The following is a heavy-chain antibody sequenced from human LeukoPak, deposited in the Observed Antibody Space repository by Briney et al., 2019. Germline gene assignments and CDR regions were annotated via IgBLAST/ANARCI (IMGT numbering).Heavy chain of an antibody. CDR2: ISGSGGST. Sequence: GGSLRLSCAASGLTFSSYAMSWVRQAPGKGLEWVSAISGSGGSTYYADSVRGRFTISRDNSKNTLYLQMNSLRAEDTAVYYCAKARNRQWLAHYYFDYWGQGTLVTVSS. V-gene: IGHV3-23*01. CDR3: AKARNRQWLAHYYFDY. J-gene: IGHJ4*02. D-gene: IGHD6-19*01. CDR1: GLTFSSYA.